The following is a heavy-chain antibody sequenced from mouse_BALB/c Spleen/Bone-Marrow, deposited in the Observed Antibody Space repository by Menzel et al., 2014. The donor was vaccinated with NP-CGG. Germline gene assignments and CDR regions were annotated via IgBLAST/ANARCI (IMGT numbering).Heavy chain of an antibody. D-gene: IGHD1-1*01. V-gene: IGHV14-3*02. J-gene: IGHJ2*01. Sequence: LVESGAEIVKPGASVQSPCTTSGFNIEDSYIYWMKQRPEQGLEWIGRIDPANGNTKYDPKFQGKATITVDTSSATAYLQLSSLTSEDTAVYYCARNYGRSLDYWGQGTTLPVSS. CDR1: GFNIEDSY. CDR3: ARNYGRSLDY. CDR2: IDPANGNT.